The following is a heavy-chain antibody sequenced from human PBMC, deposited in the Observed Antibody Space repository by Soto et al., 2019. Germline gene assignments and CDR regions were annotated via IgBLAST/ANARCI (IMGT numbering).Heavy chain of an antibody. D-gene: IGHD2-8*02. V-gene: IGHV3-9*01. CDR1: GFTFDDYA. J-gene: IGHJ4*02. CDR3: AKDTGGALFDY. CDR2: ISWNSGSI. Sequence: EVQLVESGGGLVQPGRSLRLSCAASGFTFDDYAMHWVRQAPGKGLEWVSGISWNSGSIGYADSVKGRFTISRDNVKNSLYLQMNSLRAEDTALYYCAKDTGGALFDYWGQGTLVTVSS.